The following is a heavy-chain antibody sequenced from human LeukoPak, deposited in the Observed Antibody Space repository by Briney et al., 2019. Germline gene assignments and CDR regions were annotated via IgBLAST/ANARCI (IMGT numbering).Heavy chain of an antibody. CDR1: GGSISSYY. Sequence: SETLSLTCTVSGGSISSYYWSWIRQPPGKGLEWIGYISYSGSTNYNPSLKRRVTISVDTSKHQFSLKLSSVTAADTAVYYCARFPTTGYSSGWYLKMIASALGYMDVWGQGTTVTVS. D-gene: IGHD6-19*01. J-gene: IGHJ6*02. V-gene: IGHV4-59*01. CDR2: ISYSGST. CDR3: ARFPTTGYSSGWYLKMIASALGYMDV.